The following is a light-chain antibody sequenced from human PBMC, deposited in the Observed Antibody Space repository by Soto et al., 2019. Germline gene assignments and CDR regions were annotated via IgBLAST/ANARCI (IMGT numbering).Light chain of an antibody. CDR2: SAS. CDR3: QPANSFPLT. CDR1: QDVSSW. Sequence: DIQVTQSPSSVSASVGDRVTITCRTSQDVSSWLAWYQQKPGKAPKLLIYSASTLQSGVPSRFSGSGSGTDFTLTISSLQPEDFATYYCQPANSFPLTFGGGTKVDIK. V-gene: IGKV1-12*01. J-gene: IGKJ4*01.